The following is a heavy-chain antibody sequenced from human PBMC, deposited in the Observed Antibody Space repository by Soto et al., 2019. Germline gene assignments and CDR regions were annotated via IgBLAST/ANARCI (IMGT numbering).Heavy chain of an antibody. V-gene: IGHV1-45*02. CDR1: GNTFTYRY. D-gene: IGHD1-26*01. J-gene: IGHJ4*02. CDR2: ITPFNGDV. CDR3: ASGGAGSGPFTWELPDH. Sequence: QTQLVQSGAEVKKTGSTVTVSCKALGNTFTYRYLHWVRQAPGQALEWMGWITPFNGDVHYAHKFQERVPITRDRSINTAYMRMSSLRPEDTAMYYCASGGAGSGPFTWELPDHWGQGTLVTVSS.